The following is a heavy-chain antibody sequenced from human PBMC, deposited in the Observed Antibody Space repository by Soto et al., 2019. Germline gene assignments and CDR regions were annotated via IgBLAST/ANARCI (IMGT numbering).Heavy chain of an antibody. CDR2: IYYSGST. D-gene: IGHD7-27*01. CDR3: TRRWGRTFDY. Sequence: QVQLQESGPGLVKPSETLSLTCTVSGGSISSYYWSWIRQPPGKGLEWIGYIYYSGSTNYNPSLQSRVTISGDTSKNQFSLKLSSVTAADTAVYDCTRRWGRTFDYWGQGTLVTVSS. V-gene: IGHV4-59*08. CDR1: GGSISSYY. J-gene: IGHJ4*02.